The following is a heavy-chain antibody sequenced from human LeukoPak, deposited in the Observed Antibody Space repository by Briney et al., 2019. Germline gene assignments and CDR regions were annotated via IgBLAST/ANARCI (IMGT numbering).Heavy chain of an antibody. J-gene: IGHJ6*02. CDR1: GITLSNYG. Sequence: PGGSLRLSCAVSGITLSNYGMSWVRQAPGKGLEWVAGISDSGGRTYYADSVKGRFTISRDNSKNTLYLQMNSLRAEDTAVYYCATVGREWELLYYYYGMDVWGQGTTVTVSS. CDR2: ISDSGGRT. V-gene: IGHV3-23*01. D-gene: IGHD1-26*01. CDR3: ATVGREWELLYYYYGMDV.